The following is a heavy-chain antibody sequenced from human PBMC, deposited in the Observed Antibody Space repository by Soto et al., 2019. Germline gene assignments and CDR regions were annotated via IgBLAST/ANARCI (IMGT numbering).Heavy chain of an antibody. D-gene: IGHD7-27*01. J-gene: IGHJ4*02. Sequence: ASVKVSCKVSGYTLTELSMHWVRQAPGKGLEWMGGFDPEDGETIYAQKFQGRVAMTEDTSTDTAYMELSSLRSEDTAVYYCATASVWGSRFDYWGQGTLVTVSS. CDR2: FDPEDGET. CDR1: GYTLTELS. V-gene: IGHV1-24*01. CDR3: ATASVWGSRFDY.